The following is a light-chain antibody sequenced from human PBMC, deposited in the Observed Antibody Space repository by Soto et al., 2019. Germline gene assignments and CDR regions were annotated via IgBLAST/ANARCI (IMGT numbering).Light chain of an antibody. V-gene: IGKV1-6*01. J-gene: IGKJ1*01. Sequence: AIQLTQSPSSLSASVGDMVTITCRASQGIRSALGWYQQKPGKGPKLLIYAESTLQSGVQSRFSGSGFGTDFTLTISSLQPEDFATYYCLLDYAYFWAFGQGTKVEVK. CDR3: LLDYAYFWA. CDR2: AES. CDR1: QGIRSA.